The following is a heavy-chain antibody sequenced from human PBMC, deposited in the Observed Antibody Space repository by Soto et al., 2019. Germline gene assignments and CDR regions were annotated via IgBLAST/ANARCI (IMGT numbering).Heavy chain of an antibody. J-gene: IGHJ4*02. D-gene: IGHD6-13*01. CDR1: GFTFSSYW. V-gene: IGHV3-7*01. CDR2: MNRDGSEK. Sequence: EVQLVESGGGLVQPGGSLRLSCAASGFTFSSYWMTWARQAPGKGLEWVASMNRDGSEKRYVDSVEGRFTISRDNAKNSLFLQMNSLSPDDTGVYYCGRDAGRRFDCWGQGSLVTVSS. CDR3: GRDAGRRFDC.